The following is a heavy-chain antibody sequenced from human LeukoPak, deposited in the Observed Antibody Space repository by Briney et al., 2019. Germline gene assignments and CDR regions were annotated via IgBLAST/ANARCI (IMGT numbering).Heavy chain of an antibody. CDR2: IYSGGST. CDR1: GFTVSSNY. V-gene: IGHV3-53*01. Sequence: GGSLRLSCAASGFTVSSNYMSWVRQAPGKGLEWVSVIYSGGSTYYADSVKGRFTISRDNSKNLVNLQMNSLRAEDTAIYYCVKGRMSEDGLDFWGQGSLVTVSS. CDR3: VKGRMSEDGLDF. D-gene: IGHD5-24*01. J-gene: IGHJ4*02.